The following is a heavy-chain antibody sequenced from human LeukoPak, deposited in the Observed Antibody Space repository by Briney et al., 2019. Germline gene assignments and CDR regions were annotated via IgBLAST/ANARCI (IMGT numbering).Heavy chain of an antibody. CDR1: GVSFNDYY. CDR2: INHSGYT. D-gene: IGHD4-17*01. J-gene: IGHJ4*02. CDR3: TRMTTGHDY. V-gene: IGHV4-34*01. Sequence: SETLSLTCAVSGVSFNDYYWSWVRQTPGKGLEWIGEINHSGYTNDSPSLKSRVTLSIDTSRKQFSLNVRSVTVVDTGIYYCTRMTTGHDYWGQGTLVTVSS.